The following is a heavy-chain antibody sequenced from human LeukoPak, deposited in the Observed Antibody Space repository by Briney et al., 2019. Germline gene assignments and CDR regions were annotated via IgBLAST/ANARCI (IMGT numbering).Heavy chain of an antibody. CDR1: GSTVNSNY. J-gene: IGHJ3*02. Sequence: PGGSLRLSCAASGSTVNSNYMSWVRQAPGKGLEWVSAIYSGGTTYYADSVKGRFTISRDNSKNTVYVQMNSLGADDTAVYYCAKQRDATTIFTIWGQGTMVTVSS. V-gene: IGHV3-53*01. D-gene: IGHD2/OR15-2a*01. CDR3: AKQRDATTIFTI. CDR2: IYSGGTT.